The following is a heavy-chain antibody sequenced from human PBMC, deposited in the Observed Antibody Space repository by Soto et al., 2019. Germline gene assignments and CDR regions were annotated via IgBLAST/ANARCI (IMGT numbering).Heavy chain of an antibody. CDR3: WRESRSVFGRHTPYSCSGIDV. CDR2: IIPIFGTA. D-gene: IGHD1-26*01. CDR1: GGFFSSYA. V-gene: IGHV1-69*01. J-gene: IGHJ6*02. Sequence: QVQLVQSGAEVKKPGSSVKVSCKASGGFFSSYAISWVRQAPGQGLEWMGGIIPIFGTANYAQKFQGRVTITTDESTSRAYMELSSLRSEDTAVYYCWRESRSVFGRHTPYSCSGIDVWCQATTVTVSS.